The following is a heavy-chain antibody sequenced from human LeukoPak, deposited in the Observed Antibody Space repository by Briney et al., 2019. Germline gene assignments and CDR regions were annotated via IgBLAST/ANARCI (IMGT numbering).Heavy chain of an antibody. CDR3: ARLFRDVTTFDY. CDR2: IKQDGSQK. Sequence: GGSLRLSRTASGFTLSSSWMSWVRQPPGRGPEWVASIKQDGSQKYYVDSVKGRFTISRDNAKNSLYLQMNSLRAEDTAVYYCARLFRDVTTFDYWGQGTLVTVSS. D-gene: IGHD1-1*01. V-gene: IGHV3-7*01. J-gene: IGHJ4*02. CDR1: GFTLSSSW.